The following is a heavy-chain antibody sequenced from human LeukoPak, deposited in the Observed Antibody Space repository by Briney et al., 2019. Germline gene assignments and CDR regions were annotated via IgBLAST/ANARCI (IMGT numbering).Heavy chain of an antibody. J-gene: IGHJ4*02. CDR2: INPSGGST. Sequence: ASVKVSCKASGYTFTSYYMRWVRQAPGQGLEWMGIINPSGGSTSYAQKFQGRVTMTRDTSTSTVYMELSSLRSEDTAVYYCARDRWSSGWYGNYFDYWGQGTLVTVSS. D-gene: IGHD6-19*01. V-gene: IGHV1-46*01. CDR3: ARDRWSSGWYGNYFDY. CDR1: GYTFTSYY.